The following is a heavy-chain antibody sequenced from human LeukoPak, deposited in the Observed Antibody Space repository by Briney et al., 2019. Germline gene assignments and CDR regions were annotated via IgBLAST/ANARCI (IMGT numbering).Heavy chain of an antibody. Sequence: PGGSLRLSCAASGFTFSSYEMNWVRQAPGKGLEWVSYISSSGSTIYYADSVKGRFTISRDNAKNSLYLQMNSLRAEDTAVYYCARDGLPITIFGVVIGSAFDIWGQGTMVTVSS. CDR1: GFTFSSYE. D-gene: IGHD3-3*01. V-gene: IGHV3-48*03. CDR3: ARDGLPITIFGVVIGSAFDI. CDR2: ISSSGSTI. J-gene: IGHJ3*02.